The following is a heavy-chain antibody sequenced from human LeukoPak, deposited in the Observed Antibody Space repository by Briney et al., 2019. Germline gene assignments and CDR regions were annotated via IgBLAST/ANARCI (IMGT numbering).Heavy chain of an antibody. CDR3: AKVQGYYDSSGYPAYYFDY. J-gene: IGHJ4*02. Sequence: PGGSLRLSCAASDFTFSNYWMHWVRQAPGKGLEWVSGISWNSGSIGYADSVKGRFTISRDNAKNSLYLQMNSLRAEDTALYYCAKVQGYYDSSGYPAYYFDYWGQGTLVTVSS. CDR1: DFTFSNYW. V-gene: IGHV3-9*01. CDR2: ISWNSGSI. D-gene: IGHD3-22*01.